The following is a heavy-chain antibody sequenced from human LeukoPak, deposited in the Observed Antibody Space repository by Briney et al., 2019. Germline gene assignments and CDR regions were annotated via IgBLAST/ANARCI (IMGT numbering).Heavy chain of an antibody. J-gene: IGHJ6*04. Sequence: SETLSLTWTVSGGSVSSGSYYWSWIRQPPGKGLEWIGYIYYSGSTNYNPSLKSRVTISVDTSKNQFSLKLSSVTAADTAVYYCARDRGDYYGSGSYYYGMDVWGKGTTVTVSS. V-gene: IGHV4-61*01. D-gene: IGHD3-10*01. CDR1: GGSVSSGSYY. CDR3: ARDRGDYYGSGSYYYGMDV. CDR2: IYYSGST.